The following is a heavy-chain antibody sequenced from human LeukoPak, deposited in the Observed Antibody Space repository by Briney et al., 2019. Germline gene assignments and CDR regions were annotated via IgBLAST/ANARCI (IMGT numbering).Heavy chain of an antibody. D-gene: IGHD2-15*01. J-gene: IGHJ4*02. V-gene: IGHV3-48*03. CDR2: ISSSGSTI. Sequence: TGGSLRVSCAASGFTFSSYEMNWVRQAPGKGLEWVSYISSSGSTIYYADSVKGRFTISRDNAKNSLYLQMNSLRAEDTAVYYCARGGYCSGGSCYSGYGIDYWGQGTLVTVSS. CDR3: ARGGYCSGGSCYSGYGIDY. CDR1: GFTFSSYE.